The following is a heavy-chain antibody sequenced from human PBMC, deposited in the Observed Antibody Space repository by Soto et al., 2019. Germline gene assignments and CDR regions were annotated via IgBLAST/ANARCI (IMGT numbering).Heavy chain of an antibody. Sequence: ASVKVSCKASGYTFTGYYMHWVRQAPGQGLEWMGWINPNSGGTNYAQKFQGWVTMTRDTSISTAYMELSRLRSDDTAVYYCAGDASGDKAKRLYYYGMDVGGKGTRVTVPS. CDR2: INPNSGGT. J-gene: IGHJ6*04. CDR1: GYTFTGYY. V-gene: IGHV1-2*04. CDR3: AGDASGDKAKRLYYYGMDV. D-gene: IGHD3-10*01.